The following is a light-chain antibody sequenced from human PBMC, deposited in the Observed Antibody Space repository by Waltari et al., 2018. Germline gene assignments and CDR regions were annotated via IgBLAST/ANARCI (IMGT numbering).Light chain of an antibody. Sequence: EIVLTQSPGTLSLSPGERATLSCRASQSVSGSNFAWYQHIPGQAPRLLMYATYSRATGIPDRFIGSGSGTDFTLTISRLEPEDFAVYYCQQYGSSPLYSFGQGTKLEIK. CDR3: QQYGSSPLYS. CDR2: ATY. V-gene: IGKV3-20*01. J-gene: IGKJ2*03. CDR1: QSVSGSN.